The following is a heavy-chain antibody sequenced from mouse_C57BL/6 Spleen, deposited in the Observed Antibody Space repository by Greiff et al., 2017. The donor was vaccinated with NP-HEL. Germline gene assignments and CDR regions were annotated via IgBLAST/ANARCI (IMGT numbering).Heavy chain of an antibody. CDR2: ISNFAYSI. V-gene: IGHV5-15*01. D-gene: IGHD2-4*01. CDR1: GFTFSDYG. J-gene: IGHJ4*01. CDR3: ARLDDYDHYYDMDY. Sequence: DVQLVESGGGLVQPGGSLKLSCAASGFTFSDYGMAWVRQAPRKGPEWVAFISNFAYSIYYADTVTGRFTISRENAKNTLYLEMSSLRSEDTAMYYCARLDDYDHYYDMDYWGQGTSVTVSS.